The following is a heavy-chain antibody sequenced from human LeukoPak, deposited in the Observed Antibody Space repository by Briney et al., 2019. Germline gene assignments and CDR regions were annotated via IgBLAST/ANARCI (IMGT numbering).Heavy chain of an antibody. CDR2: IKQDGSDK. J-gene: IGHJ3*02. CDR1: GFTFSTSW. CDR3: ASRLGIAVAGTGAFDI. V-gene: IGHV3-7*03. Sequence: GGSLRLSCAASGFTFSTSWMTWVRQAPGKGLEWVANIKQDGSDKYYMDSVKGRFTISRDNAKNSLYLQMNSLRAEDTAVYYCASRLGIAVAGTGAFDIWGQGTMVTVSS. D-gene: IGHD6-13*01.